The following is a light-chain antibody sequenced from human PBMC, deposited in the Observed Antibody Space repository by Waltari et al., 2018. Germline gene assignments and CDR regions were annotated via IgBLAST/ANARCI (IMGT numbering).Light chain of an antibody. CDR1: QSISNY. CDR2: GAS. J-gene: IGKJ1*01. Sequence: DIQMTQFPSSLSASVGDRVIITCRASQSISNYLNWYQQKLGKAPRLLIYGASTLERGFDSRFSGSQAGTDFTLTINSLQPEDFAIYYCQQTFTPLWTFGQGTKLEIK. CDR3: QQTFTPLWT. V-gene: IGKV1-39*01.